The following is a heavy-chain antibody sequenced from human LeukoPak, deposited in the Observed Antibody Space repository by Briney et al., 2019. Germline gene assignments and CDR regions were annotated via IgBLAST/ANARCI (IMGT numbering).Heavy chain of an antibody. D-gene: IGHD2-2*01. J-gene: IGHJ4*02. V-gene: IGHV3-23*01. CDR1: GFTFSSYA. CDR3: AKDLGYCSSTSCFLDY. CDR2: ISGSGGST. Sequence: GGSLRLSCAASGFTFSSYAMSWVRQAPGKGLEWVSAISGSGGSTYYADSVKGRFTISRDNSKNTLYLQMKSLRAEDTAVYYCAKDLGYCSSTSCFLDYWGQGTLVTVSS.